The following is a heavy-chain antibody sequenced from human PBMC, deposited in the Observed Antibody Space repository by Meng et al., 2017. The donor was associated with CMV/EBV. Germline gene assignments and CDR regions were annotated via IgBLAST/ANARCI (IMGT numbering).Heavy chain of an antibody. D-gene: IGHD3-22*01. CDR1: GGSFSGYY. Sequence: QVPLREWGDGLLEPSETLSLTCAVYGGSFSGYYWSWIRQPPGKGLEWIGEINHSGSTNYNPSLKSRVTISVDTSKNQFSLKLSSVTAADTAVYYCARAKIMYYYDSSGYYYDYWGQGTLVTVSS. CDR2: INHSGST. CDR3: ARAKIMYYYDSSGYYYDY. V-gene: IGHV4-34*01. J-gene: IGHJ4*02.